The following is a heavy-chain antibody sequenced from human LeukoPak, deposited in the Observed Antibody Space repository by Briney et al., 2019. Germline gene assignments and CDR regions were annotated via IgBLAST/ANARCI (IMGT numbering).Heavy chain of an antibody. CDR3: ARDLLDVGFDP. CDR2: INRNGGST. CDR1: GSTFSSYS. V-gene: IGHV3-20*01. D-gene: IGHD3/OR15-3a*01. Sequence: PGGSLRLSCAASGSTFSSYSMNWVRQAPGKGLEWVSGINRNGGSTGYADSVKGRFTISRDNAKNSLYLQMNSLRAEDTALYHCARDLLDVGFDPWGQGTLVTVSS. J-gene: IGHJ5*02.